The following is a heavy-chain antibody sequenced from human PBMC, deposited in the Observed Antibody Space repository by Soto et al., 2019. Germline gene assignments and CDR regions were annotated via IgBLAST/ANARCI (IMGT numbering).Heavy chain of an antibody. D-gene: IGHD3-9*01. CDR1: GGTFSNYA. CDR2: IIPIFGST. CDR3: AKGSQYDILTAHHAFES. J-gene: IGHJ4*02. Sequence: ASVKVSCKASGGTFSNYAITWVRQAPGQGLEWLGRIIPIFGSTNFAQKFQGRVTLTADESTTTVYMELSSLRADDTAVYYCAKGSQYDILTAHHAFESWGQGTLVTVSS. V-gene: IGHV1-69*13.